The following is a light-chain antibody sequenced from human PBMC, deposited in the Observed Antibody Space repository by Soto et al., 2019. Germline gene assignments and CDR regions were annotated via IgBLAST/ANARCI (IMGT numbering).Light chain of an antibody. CDR3: SSYTSSAIYV. J-gene: IGLJ1*01. CDR2: DVR. V-gene: IGLV2-14*03. Sequence: QSALTQPASLSGSPGQSITISCTGTSSDFGGYNYVSWYQHHPGEAPKLMIYDVRNRPSGVSNRFSGSKSGNTASLTISGLQAEDEADYYCSSYTSSAIYVFGTGTKLTVL. CDR1: SSDFGGYNY.